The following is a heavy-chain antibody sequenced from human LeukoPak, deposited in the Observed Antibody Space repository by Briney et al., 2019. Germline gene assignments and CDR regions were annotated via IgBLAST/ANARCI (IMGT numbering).Heavy chain of an antibody. CDR2: ISGSGGST. Sequence: PGGSLRLSCAASGFTFSSYAMSWVRQAPGKGLERVSAISGSGGSTYYADSVKGRFTISRDNSKNTLYLQMNSLRAEDTAVYYCAKDSGAYSGSYYADYWGQGTLVTVSS. D-gene: IGHD1-26*01. J-gene: IGHJ4*02. CDR3: AKDSGAYSGSYYADY. V-gene: IGHV3-23*01. CDR1: GFTFSSYA.